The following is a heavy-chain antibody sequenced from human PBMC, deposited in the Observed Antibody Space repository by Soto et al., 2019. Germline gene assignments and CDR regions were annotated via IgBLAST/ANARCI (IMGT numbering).Heavy chain of an antibody. CDR1: GGSISSGDYY. J-gene: IGHJ4*02. D-gene: IGHD3-3*01. V-gene: IGHV4-30-4*01. CDR3: ARAGFYDFWSGPHYFDY. Sequence: KTSETLGLTCTVSGGSISSGDYYWSWIRQPPGKGLECIGYIYYSGSTYYNPSLKSRVTISVDTSKNQFSLKLSSVTAADTAVYYCARAGFYDFWSGPHYFDYWGQGTLVTVSS. CDR2: IYYSGST.